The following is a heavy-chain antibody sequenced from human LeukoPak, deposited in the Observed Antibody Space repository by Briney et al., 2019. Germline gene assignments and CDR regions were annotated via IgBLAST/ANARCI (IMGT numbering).Heavy chain of an antibody. Sequence: ASETLSLTCTVSGGPISSSSYYWGWIRQPPGKGLEWIGSIYYSGSTYYNPSLKSRVTISVDTSKNQFSLKLSSVTAADTAVYYCARQPSSPFDYWGQGTLVTVSS. CDR3: ARQPSSPFDY. D-gene: IGHD6-6*01. CDR1: GGPISSSSYY. V-gene: IGHV4-39*01. J-gene: IGHJ4*02. CDR2: IYYSGST.